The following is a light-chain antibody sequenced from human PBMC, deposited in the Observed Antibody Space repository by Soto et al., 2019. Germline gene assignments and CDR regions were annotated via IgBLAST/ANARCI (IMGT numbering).Light chain of an antibody. J-gene: IGKJ2*01. CDR3: QQTDDLPRYT. Sequence: DIQMTQSPASLSASVGDRVIMTCRASQAIARYLNWYQHKPGKAPKLLIYDVSRLERGVPSRFSGSGSGTGFTFTISSLQPEDFATYYCQQTDDLPRYTFGQGTKLEMK. CDR1: QAIARY. V-gene: IGKV1-33*01. CDR2: DVS.